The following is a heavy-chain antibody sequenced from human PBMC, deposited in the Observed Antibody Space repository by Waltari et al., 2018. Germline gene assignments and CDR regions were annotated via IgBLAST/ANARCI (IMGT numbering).Heavy chain of an antibody. V-gene: IGHV3-74*01. CDR1: GFLFSSYW. Sequence: EVQLVESGGGSVQPGGSLRLSCTGSGFLFSSYWMHWVRQGPGEGLVCGSRSNGDGRSTTYADSVQGRFTTTRDNAKSTLYLEMNSLKSEDTGVYYCAREENYDFAMDVWGQGTTVTVSS. D-gene: IGHD1-7*01. CDR3: AREENYDFAMDV. CDR2: SNGDGRST. J-gene: IGHJ6*02.